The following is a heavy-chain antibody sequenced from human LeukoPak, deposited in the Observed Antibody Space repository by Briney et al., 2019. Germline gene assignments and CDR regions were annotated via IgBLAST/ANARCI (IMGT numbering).Heavy chain of an antibody. D-gene: IGHD3-22*01. CDR1: GGSISSGSYY. J-gene: IGHJ4*02. V-gene: IGHV4-61*02. CDR3: ARVAGFYDSSGYSDY. CDR2: IYTSGST. Sequence: SQTLSLTCTVSGGSISSGSYYWSWIRQPAGKGLEWIGRIYTSGSTNYNPSLKGRVTISVDTSKNQSSLKLSSVTAADTAVYYCARVAGFYDSSGYSDYWGQGTLVTVSS.